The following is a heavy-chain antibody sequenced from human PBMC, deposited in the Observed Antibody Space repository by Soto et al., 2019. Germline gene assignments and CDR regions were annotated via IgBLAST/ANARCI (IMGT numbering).Heavy chain of an antibody. CDR2: MNPNSGNT. J-gene: IGHJ4*02. V-gene: IGHV1-8*01. CDR1: GYTFTSYD. Sequence: ASVKVSCKASGYTFTSYDINWVRQATGQGLEWMGWMNPNSGNTGYAQKFQGRVTMTRNTSISTAYMELSSLRSEDTAVYYCANISHYGGNSNYWGQGTLVTVSS. D-gene: IGHD2-21*02. CDR3: ANISHYGGNSNY.